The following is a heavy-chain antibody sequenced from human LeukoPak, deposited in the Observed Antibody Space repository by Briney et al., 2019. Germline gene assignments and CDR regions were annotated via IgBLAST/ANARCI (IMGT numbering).Heavy chain of an antibody. Sequence: SETLSLTCTVSGGSISSYYWSWIRQPPGKGLEWIGYIYYSGSTNYNPSLKSRVTISVDTSKNQFSLKLSSVTAADTAVYYCARLRSLWGLDPWGQGTLVTVSS. J-gene: IGHJ5*02. V-gene: IGHV4-59*08. CDR2: IYYSGST. CDR1: GGSISSYY. CDR3: ARLRSLWGLDP. D-gene: IGHD3-16*01.